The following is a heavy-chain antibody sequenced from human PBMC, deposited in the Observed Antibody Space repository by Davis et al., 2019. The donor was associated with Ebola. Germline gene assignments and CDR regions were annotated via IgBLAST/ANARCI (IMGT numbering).Heavy chain of an antibody. CDR1: GNSFTSHW. Sequence: GESLKISCKDSGNSFTSHWIGWVRQMPGKGLEWMGLIYTGDSDTRYSPSFRGQVTISADKSIKTAFLQWRSLKASDTAMYYCARGAGDGDYVDYWGQGTLVTVSS. D-gene: IGHD4-17*01. CDR2: IYTGDSDT. V-gene: IGHV5-51*01. CDR3: ARGAGDGDYVDY. J-gene: IGHJ4*02.